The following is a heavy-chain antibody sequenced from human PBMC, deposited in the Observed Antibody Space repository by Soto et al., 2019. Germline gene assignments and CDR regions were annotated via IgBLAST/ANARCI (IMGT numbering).Heavy chain of an antibody. V-gene: IGHV1-69*06. Sequence: SVKVSCKASGGTFSSYAISWVRQAPGQGLEWMGGIIPIFGTANYAQKFQGRVTITADKSTSTAYMELRSLRSDDTAVYYCARRHYDFWSGYSDNWFDPWGQGTLV. D-gene: IGHD3-3*01. CDR2: IIPIFGTA. CDR3: ARRHYDFWSGYSDNWFDP. CDR1: GGTFSSYA. J-gene: IGHJ5*02.